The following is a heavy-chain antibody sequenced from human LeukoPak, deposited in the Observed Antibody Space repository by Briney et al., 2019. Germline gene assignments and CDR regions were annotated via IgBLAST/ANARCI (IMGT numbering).Heavy chain of an antibody. D-gene: IGHD2-2*01. V-gene: IGHV3-23*01. CDR1: GFTFSSYT. CDR2: ISGSGDST. J-gene: IGHJ4*02. CDR3: ARDRGYCSSTSCRRFDY. Sequence: GGSLRLSCAASGFTFSSYTMSWVRQAPGKGLEWVSGISGSGDSTYYADSVKGRLTISRDNSKNSLYLQMNSLRAEDTAVYYCARDRGYCSSTSCRRFDYWGQGTLVTVSS.